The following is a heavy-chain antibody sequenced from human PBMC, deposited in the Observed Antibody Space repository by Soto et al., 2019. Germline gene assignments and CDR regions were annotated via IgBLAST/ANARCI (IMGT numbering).Heavy chain of an antibody. V-gene: IGHV4-59*08. CDR3: ARRRDAADH. Sequence: QVQLQESGPGLVKPSETLSLTCTVSGGSISGYYWSWIRQPPGKGLEWIGYIYYSGSTNYNPSLTSRVTISVDTSKNQFSLKLSSVTAADTAVYYCARRRDAADHWGQGTLVTVSS. J-gene: IGHJ4*02. CDR1: GGSISGYY. CDR2: IYYSGST. D-gene: IGHD2-15*01.